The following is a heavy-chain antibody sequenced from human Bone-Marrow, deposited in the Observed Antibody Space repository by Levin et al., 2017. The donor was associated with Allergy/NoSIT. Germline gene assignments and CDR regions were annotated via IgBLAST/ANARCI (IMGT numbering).Heavy chain of an antibody. CDR1: GYTFTGYY. J-gene: IGHJ6*02. CDR3: ARDRVTRAGRLGRYGMDG. D-gene: IGHD3-16*01. V-gene: IGHV1-2*04. CDR2: INPNSGGT. Sequence: GESLKISCKASGYTFTGYYMHWVRQAPGQGLEWMGWINPNSGGTNYAQKFQGWVTMTRDTSISTAYMELSRLRSDDTAVYYCARDRVTRAGRLGRYGMDGWGQGTTVTVSS.